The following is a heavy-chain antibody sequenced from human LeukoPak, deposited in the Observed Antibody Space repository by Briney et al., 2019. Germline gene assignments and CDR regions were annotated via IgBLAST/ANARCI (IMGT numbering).Heavy chain of an antibody. V-gene: IGHV3-66*04. CDR1: GFTVSSNY. Sequence: GGSLRLSCAASGFTVSSNYMSWVRQAPGKGLEWVSVIYSGGSTYYADSVKGRFTISRDNSKNTLYLQMNSLRAEDTAVYYCARQVEMATNDAFDIWGQGTMVTVSS. CDR2: IYSGGST. CDR3: ARQVEMATNDAFDI. D-gene: IGHD5-24*01. J-gene: IGHJ3*02.